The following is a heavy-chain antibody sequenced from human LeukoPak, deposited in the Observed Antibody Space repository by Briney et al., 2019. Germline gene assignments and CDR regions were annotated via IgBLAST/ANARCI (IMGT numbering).Heavy chain of an antibody. J-gene: IGHJ4*02. Sequence: ASVKVSCKASGYTFTGYYMHWVRQAPGKGLEWMGGFDPEDGETIYAQKFQGRVTMTEDTSTDTAYMELSSLRSEDTAVYYCATRSRLRYFDWLSYWGQGTLVTVSS. D-gene: IGHD3-9*01. CDR3: ATRSRLRYFDWLSY. V-gene: IGHV1-24*01. CDR2: FDPEDGET. CDR1: GYTFTGYY.